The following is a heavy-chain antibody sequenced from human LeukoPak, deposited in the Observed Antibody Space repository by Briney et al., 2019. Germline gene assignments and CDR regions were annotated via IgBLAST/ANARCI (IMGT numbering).Heavy chain of an antibody. CDR3: ARGLLYSYGSGSYNY. J-gene: IGHJ4*02. V-gene: IGHV6-1*01. Sequence: SQTLSLTCAISGDSVPSNSAAWNWIRQSPSRGLEWLGRTYYRSKWYNDYAVSVKSRITINPDTSKNQFSLQLNSVTPEDTAVYYCARGLLYSYGSGSYNYWGQGTLVTVSS. D-gene: IGHD3-10*01. CDR2: TYYRSKWYN. CDR1: GDSVPSNSAA.